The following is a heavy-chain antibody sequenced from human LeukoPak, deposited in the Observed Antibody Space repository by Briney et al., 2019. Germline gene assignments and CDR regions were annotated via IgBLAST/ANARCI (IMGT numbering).Heavy chain of an antibody. V-gene: IGHV4-34*01. D-gene: IGHD2-2*01. CDR3: ARGYQLLSGYYYYYYGMDV. CDR1: GVSFSCYY. Sequence: PSETLSLTCAVYGVSFSCYYWSWIRQPPGKGLEWFGEINHSGSTNYNPSLKSRVTISVDTSKNQFSLKLSSVTAADTAVYYCARGYQLLSGYYYYYYGMDVWGQGTKVTVSS. CDR2: INHSGST. J-gene: IGHJ6*02.